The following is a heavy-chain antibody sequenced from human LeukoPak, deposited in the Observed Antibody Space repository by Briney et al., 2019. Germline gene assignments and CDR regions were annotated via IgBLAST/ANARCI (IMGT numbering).Heavy chain of an antibody. D-gene: IGHD4-23*01. CDR1: GGTFSSYA. J-gene: IGHJ5*02. Sequence: ASVTVSCKASGGTFSSYAISWVRQAPGQGLEWMGGIIPIFGTANYAQKFQGRVTITADKSTSTAYMELSSLRSEDTAVYYCARVWVRRWDFDPWGQGTLVTVSS. V-gene: IGHV1-69*06. CDR2: IIPIFGTA. CDR3: ARVWVRRWDFDP.